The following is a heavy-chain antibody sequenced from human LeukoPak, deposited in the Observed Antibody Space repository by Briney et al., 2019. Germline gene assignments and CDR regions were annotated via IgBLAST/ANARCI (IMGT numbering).Heavy chain of an antibody. D-gene: IGHD3-10*01. CDR3: AKTPVLLWFGEFDY. Sequence: PSETLSLTCTVSGGSISSYYWSWIRQPPGKGLEWIGYIYYSGSTNYNPSLKSRVTITVDTSKNQFSLKLSSVTAADTAVYYCAKTPVLLWFGEFDYWGQGTLVTVSS. V-gene: IGHV4-59*08. J-gene: IGHJ4*02. CDR1: GGSISSYY. CDR2: IYYSGST.